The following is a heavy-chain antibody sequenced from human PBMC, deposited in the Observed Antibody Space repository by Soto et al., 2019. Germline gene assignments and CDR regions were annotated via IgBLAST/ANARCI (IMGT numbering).Heavy chain of an antibody. Sequence: EVQLVESGGGLVQPGGSLRLSCAASGFTFSSYEMNWVRQAPGKGLEWVSYISSSGSTIYYADSVKGRFTISRDNAKNSLYLQMDSLRAEDTAVYYCAGAGEYYGSGDLSYWGQGTLVTVSS. CDR3: AGAGEYYGSGDLSY. CDR1: GFTFSSYE. V-gene: IGHV3-48*03. J-gene: IGHJ4*02. CDR2: ISSSGSTI. D-gene: IGHD3-10*01.